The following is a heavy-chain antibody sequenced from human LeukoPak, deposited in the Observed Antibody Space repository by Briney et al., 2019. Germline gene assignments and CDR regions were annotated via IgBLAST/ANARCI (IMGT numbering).Heavy chain of an antibody. D-gene: IGHD2-15*01. CDR3: ARQEAVFGRGPFDY. V-gene: IGHV4-39*01. CDR2: ISYTGRT. CDR1: GGSISSSNYY. Sequence: PSETLSLTCTVSGGSISSSNYYWVWIRQPPGKGLEWIGIISYTGRTYYNPSLQSRVAISVDTSKSRFSLKLSSVTAADTAVYYCARQEAVFGRGPFDYWGQGILVTVSS. J-gene: IGHJ4*02.